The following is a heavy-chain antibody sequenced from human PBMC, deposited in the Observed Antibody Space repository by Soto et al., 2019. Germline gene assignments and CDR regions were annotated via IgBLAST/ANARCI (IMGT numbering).Heavy chain of an antibody. CDR2: INHSGST. J-gene: IGHJ6*03. V-gene: IGHV4-34*01. CDR1: GGSFSGYY. D-gene: IGHD6-13*01. CDR3: ARGRVQQLATKNYYYYMDV. Sequence: SETLSLTCAVYGGSFSGYYWSWIRQPPGKGLEWIGEINHSGSTNYNPSLKSRVTISVDTSKNQFSLKLSSVTAADTAVYYCARGRVQQLATKNYYYYMDVWGKGTTVTVSS.